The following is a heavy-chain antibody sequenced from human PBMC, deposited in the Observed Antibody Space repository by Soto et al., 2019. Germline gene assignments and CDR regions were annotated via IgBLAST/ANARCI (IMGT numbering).Heavy chain of an antibody. CDR1: GGSFSGYY. Sequence: SETLSLTCAVYGGSFSGYYWSWIRQPPGKGLEWIGEINHSGSTNYNPSLKSRVTISVDTSKNQFSLKLSSVTAADTAVYYCAIQGRCTNGVCFQFDYWGQGTLVTVSS. V-gene: IGHV4-34*01. CDR2: INHSGST. CDR3: AIQGRCTNGVCFQFDY. D-gene: IGHD2-8*01. J-gene: IGHJ4*02.